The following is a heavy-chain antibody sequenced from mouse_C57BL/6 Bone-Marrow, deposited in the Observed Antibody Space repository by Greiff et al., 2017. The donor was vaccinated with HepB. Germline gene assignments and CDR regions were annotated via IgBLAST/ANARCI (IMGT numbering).Heavy chain of an antibody. CDR3: ARRRGGDY. V-gene: IGHV1-19*01. CDR2: INPYNGGT. CDR1: GYTFTDYY. Sequence: EVKLMESGPVLVKPGASVKMSCKASGYTFTDYYMNWVKQSHGKSLEWIGVINPYNGGTSYNQKFKGKATLTVDKSSSTAYMELNSLTSEDSAVYYCARRRGGDYWGQGTTLTVSS. J-gene: IGHJ2*01.